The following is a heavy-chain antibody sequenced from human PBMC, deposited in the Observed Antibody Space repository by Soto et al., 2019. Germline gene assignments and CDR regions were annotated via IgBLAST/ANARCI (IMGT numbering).Heavy chain of an antibody. CDR3: AKDRRYCTNGVCSYYFAY. D-gene: IGHD2-8*01. J-gene: IGHJ4*02. V-gene: IGHV3-30*18. CDR1: GFTFSSYG. CDR2: ISYDGSNK. Sequence: QVQLVESGGGVVQPGRSLRLSCAASGFTFSSYGMHWVLQAPGKGLECVAVISYDGSNKYYADSVKGRFTISRDNTKNTLDLQMNSLRAEDMAVYYCAKDRRYCTNGVCSYYFAYWGQGTLVTVSS.